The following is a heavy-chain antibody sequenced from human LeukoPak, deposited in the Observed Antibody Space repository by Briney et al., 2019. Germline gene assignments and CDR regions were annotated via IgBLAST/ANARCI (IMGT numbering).Heavy chain of an antibody. D-gene: IGHD3-9*01. CDR3: ARAPDAYDILTGYYPYYFDY. V-gene: IGHV4-59*11. Sequence: SETLSLTCTVSGGSISSHYWSWVRQPPGKGLEWIGYIYYSGSTNYNPSLKSRVTISVDTSKNQFSLNLSSVTAADTAVYYCARAPDAYDILTGYYPYYFDYWGQGTLVTVSS. CDR2: IYYSGST. J-gene: IGHJ4*02. CDR1: GGSISSHY.